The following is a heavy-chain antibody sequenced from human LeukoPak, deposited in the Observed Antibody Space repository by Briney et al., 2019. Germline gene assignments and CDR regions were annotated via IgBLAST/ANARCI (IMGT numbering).Heavy chain of an antibody. Sequence: PSETLSLTCTVSGGSISNYYWSWIRQPPGKGLEWIGYIYNSGRTNYNPSLKSRVTLSVDTSKNQFSLKLSSVTAADTAMYYCARGRGSGWFYLDYWGQGTLVTVSS. D-gene: IGHD6-19*01. J-gene: IGHJ4*02. CDR3: ARGRGSGWFYLDY. CDR1: GGSISNYY. CDR2: IYNSGRT. V-gene: IGHV4-59*08.